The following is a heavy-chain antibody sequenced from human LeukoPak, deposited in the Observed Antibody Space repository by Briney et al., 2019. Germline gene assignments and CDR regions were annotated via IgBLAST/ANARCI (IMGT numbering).Heavy chain of an antibody. CDR1: GFTFSSYS. V-gene: IGHV3-21*01. CDR3: ARDRNWYFDL. J-gene: IGHJ2*01. Sequence: GGSLRLSCAASGFTFSSYSMNWVRQAPGKGLEWVSSISSTSIYIYYADSVKGRFTISRDNAENSLYLQMNSLRAEDTAVYYCARDRNWYFDLWGRGTLVTVSS. CDR2: ISSTSIYI.